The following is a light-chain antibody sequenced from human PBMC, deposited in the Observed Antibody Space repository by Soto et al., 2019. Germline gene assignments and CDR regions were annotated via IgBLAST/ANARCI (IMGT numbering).Light chain of an antibody. Sequence: EILMTQSPATLSLSPGERATLSCRASQSISNSLAWYQQKPGQPPRLLISGASTRATGLPARFSGSGSGTEFTLTISSLQSEDFAVYYCQHYNSWPYSFGQGTKLEIK. V-gene: IGKV3-15*01. CDR2: GAS. J-gene: IGKJ2*03. CDR1: QSISNS. CDR3: QHYNSWPYS.